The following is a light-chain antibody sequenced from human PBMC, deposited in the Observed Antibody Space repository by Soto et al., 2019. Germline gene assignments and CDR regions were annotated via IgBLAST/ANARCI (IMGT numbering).Light chain of an antibody. CDR2: RTS. J-gene: IGKJ4*01. V-gene: IGKV3-15*01. CDR1: QSISSN. CDR3: QQYNNWPRAT. Sequence: EIVMTQSPATLSVSPGERATLSCRASQSISSNLAWYQQKPGQAPRLLMFRTSSRATGFPARFSGSGSGTEFNLNNSSLQSEDCGVYYCQQYNNWPRATFGGGTKVEIK.